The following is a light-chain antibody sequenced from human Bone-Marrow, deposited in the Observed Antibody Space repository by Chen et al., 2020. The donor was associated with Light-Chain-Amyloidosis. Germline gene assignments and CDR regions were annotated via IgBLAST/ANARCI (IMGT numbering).Light chain of an antibody. CDR1: NIGSTS. CDR2: DDS. Sequence: SYVLTQPSSVSVAPGQTATIACGGNNIGSTSVHWYQQTPGQAPLLVVYDDSDRPSGIPERLSGSNSGNTATVTISRVEAGDEADYYCQVWDRSSDRPGFGGGTKLTVL. J-gene: IGLJ3*02. V-gene: IGLV3-21*02. CDR3: QVWDRSSDRPG.